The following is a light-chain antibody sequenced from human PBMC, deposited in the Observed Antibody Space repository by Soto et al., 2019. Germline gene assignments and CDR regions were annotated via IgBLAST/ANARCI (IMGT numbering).Light chain of an antibody. CDR2: AAS. CDR1: QNITSY. Sequence: DIQMTQSPSSLSASVGDRVPITCRASQNITSYLNWYQQKPGKAPKVLIFAASSLRGGVPSRFSARGSATEFTLTISSLQPEDVATYYCQQTYRIPYTFGQGTKLEIK. V-gene: IGKV1-39*01. J-gene: IGKJ2*01. CDR3: QQTYRIPYT.